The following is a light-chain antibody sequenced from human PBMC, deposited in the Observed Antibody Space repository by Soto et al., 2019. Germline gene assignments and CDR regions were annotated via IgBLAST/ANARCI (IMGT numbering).Light chain of an antibody. CDR3: QHSKTYMRQ. V-gene: IGKV1-5*03. CDR1: QSISNS. J-gene: IGKJ1*01. Sequence: AVVANEVTMSCRASQSISNSLAWYHQKPGKAHKLLIYRASALQSGVPSRFTGSGSGTEFPLTIDSLQPDDLTTYCCQHSKTYMRQLGQGT. CDR2: RAS.